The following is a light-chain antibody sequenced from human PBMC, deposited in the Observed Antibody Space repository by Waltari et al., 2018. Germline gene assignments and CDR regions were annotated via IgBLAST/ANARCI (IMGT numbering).Light chain of an antibody. CDR3: MQGSHWPRT. J-gene: IGKJ2*01. Sequence: DVVMTQSQLSLPVTLGQPASISCMSSQSPGHSDGNHNLNWFQQRPGQSQRRLIYKVSRRESGVPDRFSGSGSGTDFTLKISRVEAEDVGVYYCMQGSHWPRTFGQGTKLEI. V-gene: IGKV2-30*02. CDR1: QSPGHSDGNHN. CDR2: KVS.